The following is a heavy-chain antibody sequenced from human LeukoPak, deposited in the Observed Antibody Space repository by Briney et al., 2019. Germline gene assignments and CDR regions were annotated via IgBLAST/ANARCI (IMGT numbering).Heavy chain of an antibody. J-gene: IGHJ4*02. CDR3: ARGGRTFDY. CDR1: GFTFSSYA. CDR2: ISGSGGST. V-gene: IGHV3-23*01. Sequence: GGSLRLSCAASGFTFSSYAMSWVRQAPGKGLEWVSAISGSGGSTYYADSVKGRFIISRDNAKNSLYLQMSSLRAEDTAVYYCARGGRTFDYWGQGTLVTVSS.